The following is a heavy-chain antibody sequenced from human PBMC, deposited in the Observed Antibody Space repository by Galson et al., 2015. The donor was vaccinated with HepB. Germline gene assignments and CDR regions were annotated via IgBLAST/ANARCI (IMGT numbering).Heavy chain of an antibody. V-gene: IGHV3-48*01. CDR2: ISPGGTK. D-gene: IGHD6-25*01. J-gene: IGHJ6*02. CDR3: ARNPASYDCYNMDV. Sequence: SLRLSCAASGFSFISHSMNWVRHSPGKGLEWLAYISPGGTKYYADSARGRFTISRDDAKKSMYLHMSSLRVEDTGIYYCARNPASYDCYNMDVWGQGTTVTVSS. CDR1: GFSFISHS.